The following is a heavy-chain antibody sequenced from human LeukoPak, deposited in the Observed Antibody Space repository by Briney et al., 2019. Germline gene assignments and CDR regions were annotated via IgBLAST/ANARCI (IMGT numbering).Heavy chain of an antibody. V-gene: IGHV4-4*07. CDR1: GGSISSYY. D-gene: IGHD4-17*01. CDR2: IYTSGST. CDR3: ARASDYGDYGWFVP. J-gene: IGHJ5*02. Sequence: SETLSLTCTVSGGSISSYYWSWIRQPAGKGLEWIGRIYTSGSTNYNPSLKSRVTMSVDTSKNQFSLKLSSVTAADTAVYYCARASDYGDYGWFVPWGQGTLVTVSS.